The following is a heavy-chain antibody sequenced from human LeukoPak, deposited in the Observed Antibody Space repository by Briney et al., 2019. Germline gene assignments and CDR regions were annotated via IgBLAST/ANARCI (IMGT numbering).Heavy chain of an antibody. D-gene: IGHD2-15*01. CDR3: ARDYCSGGGCRLGTFDI. CDR1: GFTFSIYN. CDR2: ISYDGSDK. J-gene: IGHJ3*02. Sequence: PGRPLRLSCAASGFTFSIYNIHWVRQAPGKGLEWVAVISYDGSDKYYADSVKGRFTISRDNSKNTLYLQMNSLRPEDTAVYYCARDYCSGGGCRLGTFDIWGQGTMITVSS. V-gene: IGHV3-30*14.